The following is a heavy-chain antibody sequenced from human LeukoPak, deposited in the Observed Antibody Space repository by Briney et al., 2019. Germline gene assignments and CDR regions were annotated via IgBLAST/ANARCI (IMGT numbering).Heavy chain of an antibody. CDR1: GGSISSGSYY. CDR3: ARHGGSYYLAHN. CDR2: IYTSGST. J-gene: IGHJ4*02. Sequence: SETLSLTCTVSGGSISSGSYYWSWIRQPAGKGLEWIGRIYTSGSTNYNPSLKSRVTISVDTSKNQFSLKLSSVTAADTAVYYCARHGGSYYLAHNWGQGTLVTVSS. V-gene: IGHV4-61*02. D-gene: IGHD1-26*01.